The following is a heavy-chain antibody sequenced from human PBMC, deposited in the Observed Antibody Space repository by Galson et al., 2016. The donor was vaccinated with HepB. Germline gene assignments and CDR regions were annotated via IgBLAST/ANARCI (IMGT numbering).Heavy chain of an antibody. CDR3: ARGAGYRQLYDD. J-gene: IGHJ4*02. CDR2: IFGGGTT. CDR1: EFSVRNNY. Sequence: SLRLSCAASEFSVRNNYMSWVRQAPGKGLEWVSVIFGGGTTYYADSVKGRFTISRDDSKNTLYLQMDRLSANDAAVYYCARGAGYRQLYDDWGQGTVVTVSS. D-gene: IGHD3-16*02. V-gene: IGHV3-53*01.